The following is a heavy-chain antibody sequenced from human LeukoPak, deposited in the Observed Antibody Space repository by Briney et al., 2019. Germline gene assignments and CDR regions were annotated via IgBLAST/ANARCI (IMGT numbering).Heavy chain of an antibody. CDR2: ISSSSSYT. CDR1: GFTFSDYY. D-gene: IGHD3-10*01. Sequence: GGSLRLSCAASGFTFSDYYMSWIRQAPGKGLEWVSYISSSSSYTNYADSVKGRFTISRDNAKNSLYLQMTSLRAEDTAVYYCARGSYDSGTPPDYWGQGTLVTVSS. CDR3: ARGSYDSGTPPDY. V-gene: IGHV3-11*05. J-gene: IGHJ4*02.